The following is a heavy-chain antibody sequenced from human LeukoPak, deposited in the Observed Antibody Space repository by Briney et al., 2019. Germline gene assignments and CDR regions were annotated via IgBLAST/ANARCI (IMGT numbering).Heavy chain of an antibody. CDR1: GGSISSSSYY. V-gene: IGHV4-39*01. Sequence: PSETLSLTCTVSGGSISSSSYYWGWIRQPPGKGLEGFGSIYDSGSTYYNLSLRVRVTVSVDTSKNQFSLKLSSVTAAAVAVYYCASGVYYWGQVVIVTV. D-gene: IGHD3-10*01. CDR2: IYDSGST. J-gene: IGHJ4*02. CDR3: ASGVYY.